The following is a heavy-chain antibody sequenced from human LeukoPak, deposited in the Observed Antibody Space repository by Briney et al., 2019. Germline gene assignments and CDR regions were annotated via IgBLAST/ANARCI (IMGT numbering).Heavy chain of an antibody. D-gene: IGHD1-26*01. J-gene: IGHJ4*02. V-gene: IGHV3-7*01. CDR3: ARDQGIVGATTFDY. Sequence: GGSLRLSCAASGFTFSSYWMSWVRQAPGKGLEWVANIKQDGSEKYYVDSVKGRFTISRDNAKNSLYLQMNSLRAEDTAVYYCARDQGIVGATTFDYWGQGTLVTVSS. CDR2: IKQDGSEK. CDR1: GFTFSSYW.